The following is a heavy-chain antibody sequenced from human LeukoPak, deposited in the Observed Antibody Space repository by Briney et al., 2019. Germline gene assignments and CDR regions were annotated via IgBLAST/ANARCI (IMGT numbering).Heavy chain of an antibody. J-gene: IGHJ4*02. CDR1: GYTFTGYY. CDR2: INPNSGGT. CDR3: ARVGYSYGADDDY. Sequence: ASVKVSCKASGYTFTGYYMHWVRQAPGQGLEWMGWINPNSGGTNYAQKFQGRVTMTRDTSISTAYMELSRLRSDDTAVYYCARVGYSYGADDDYWGQGTLVTVSS. V-gene: IGHV1-2*02. D-gene: IGHD5-18*01.